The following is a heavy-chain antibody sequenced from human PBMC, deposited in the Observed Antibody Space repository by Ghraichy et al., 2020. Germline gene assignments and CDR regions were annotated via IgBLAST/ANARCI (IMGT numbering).Heavy chain of an antibody. J-gene: IGHJ5*02. D-gene: IGHD3-10*01. CDR2: INPNSGDT. CDR3: VRVSYVSGRENWFDP. CDR1: GYIFNGYY. V-gene: IGHV1-2*02. Sequence: ASVKVSCQASGYIFNGYYMHWVRQAPGQGLEWMGWINPNSGDTNYAQKFQGRVTMTRDTSISTAYMDLSRLRSDDTAVYYCVRVSYVSGRENWFDPWGQGTLVTVSS.